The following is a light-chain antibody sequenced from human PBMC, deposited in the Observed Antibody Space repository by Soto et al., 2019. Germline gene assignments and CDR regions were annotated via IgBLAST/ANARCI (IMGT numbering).Light chain of an antibody. CDR1: SSDVGGYDY. CDR3: SSYTSTSYTSSSPYV. J-gene: IGLJ1*01. Sequence: QSALTQPASVSGSPGQSITISCTGTSSDVGGYDYVSWYQQHPGKAPKLMIYDVSKRPSGVSNRFSGSKSGNTASLSISGLQAEDEADYYCSSYTSTSYTSSSPYVFGTGTKLTVL. V-gene: IGLV2-14*01. CDR2: DVS.